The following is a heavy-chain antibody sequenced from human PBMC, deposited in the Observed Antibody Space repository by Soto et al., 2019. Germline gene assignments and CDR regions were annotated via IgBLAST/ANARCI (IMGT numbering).Heavy chain of an antibody. Sequence: TLSLTCTVSGGSINSDNYWTWIRQPPGKGLEWIGHIYYSGSTDYNPSLKSRVSISVDMSKNQVSLKLTSVTAADTAVYYCAREGGESADGLYYFDYWGQGTLVTVSS. D-gene: IGHD3-16*01. CDR2: IYYSGST. CDR1: GGSINSDNY. CDR3: AREGGESADGLYYFDY. V-gene: IGHV4-30-4*01. J-gene: IGHJ4*02.